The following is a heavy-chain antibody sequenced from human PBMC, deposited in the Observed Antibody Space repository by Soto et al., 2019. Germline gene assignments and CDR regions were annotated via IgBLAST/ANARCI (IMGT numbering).Heavy chain of an antibody. D-gene: IGHD4-17*01. CDR3: AALDYGAKDGLIRYFDL. V-gene: IGHV3-9*01. Sequence: GGSLRLSCAASGFTFDDYAMHWVRQAPGKGLEWVSGISWNSGSIGYADSVKGRFTISRDNAKNSLYLQMNSLRAEDTALYYCAALDYGAKDGLIRYFDLWGRGTLVTVSS. J-gene: IGHJ2*01. CDR2: ISWNSGSI. CDR1: GFTFDDYA.